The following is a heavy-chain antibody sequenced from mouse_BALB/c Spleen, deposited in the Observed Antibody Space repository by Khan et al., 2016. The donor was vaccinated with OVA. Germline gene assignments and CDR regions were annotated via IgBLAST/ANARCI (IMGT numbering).Heavy chain of an antibody. CDR2: ISSGGST. Sequence: EVELVESGGGLVKPGGSLKLSCAASGFTFSNYAMSWVRQTPEKRLEWVASISSGGSTYYPDSVKGRFTISRDNARNILYLQMRSLRSEETAMYYCARDYWFACWGQGTLVTVTA. CDR3: ARDYWFAC. V-gene: IGHV5-6-5*01. J-gene: IGHJ3*01. CDR1: GFTFSNYA.